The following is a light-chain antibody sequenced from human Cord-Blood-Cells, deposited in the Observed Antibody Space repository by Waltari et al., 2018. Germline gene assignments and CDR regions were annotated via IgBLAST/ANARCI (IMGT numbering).Light chain of an antibody. V-gene: IGKV4-1*01. CDR1: RSVLYSSNNKNY. CDR3: QQYYSTPYT. CDR2: WAS. J-gene: IGKJ2*01. Sequence: DIVMTQSPDSLAVSLRESATINCKSSRSVLYSSNNKNYLAWYQQKPGHPPKLLIYWASTRESGVPDRFSGSGSGTDFTLTISSLQAEDVAVYYCQQYYSTPYTFGQGTKLEIK.